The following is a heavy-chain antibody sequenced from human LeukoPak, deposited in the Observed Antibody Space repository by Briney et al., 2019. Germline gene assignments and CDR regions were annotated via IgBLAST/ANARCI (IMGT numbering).Heavy chain of an antibody. D-gene: IGHD2-15*01. J-gene: IGHJ5*02. V-gene: IGHV1-2*02. CDR3: AREDGEVVVAADQDYNWFDP. CDR2: INPNSGGT. Sequence: ASVKVSCKASGYTFTGYYMHWVRQAPGQGLEWMGWINPNSGGTNYAQKFQGRVTMTRDTSISTAYMELSRPRSDDTAVYYCAREDGEVVVAADQDYNWFDPWGQGTLVTVSS. CDR1: GYTFTGYY.